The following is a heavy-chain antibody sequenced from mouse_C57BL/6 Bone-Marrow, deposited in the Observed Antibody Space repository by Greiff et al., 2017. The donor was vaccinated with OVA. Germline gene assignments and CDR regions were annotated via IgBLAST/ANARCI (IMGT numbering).Heavy chain of an antibody. CDR3: ARDECYSYDGRGFDY. Sequence: EVMLVESGGGLVKPGGSLKLSCAASGFTFSSYAMSWVRQTPEKRLEWVATISDGGSYTYYPDNVKGRFTISRDNAKNNLYLQMSHLKSEDTAMYYCARDECYSYDGRGFDYWGQGTTLTVSS. CDR2: ISDGGSYT. V-gene: IGHV5-4*01. CDR1: GFTFSSYA. D-gene: IGHD1-1*02. J-gene: IGHJ2*01.